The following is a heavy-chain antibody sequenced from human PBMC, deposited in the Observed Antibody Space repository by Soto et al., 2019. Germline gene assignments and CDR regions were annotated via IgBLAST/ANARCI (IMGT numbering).Heavy chain of an antibody. J-gene: IGHJ6*03. CDR3: AKEGCSGGSCQSYYYYYYMDV. V-gene: IGHV3-23*01. D-gene: IGHD2-15*01. Sequence: EVQLLESGGGLVQPGGSLRLSCAASGFTFSSYAMSWVRQAPGKGLEWVSAISGSGGSTYYADSVKGRFTISRDNSKNTLYLQMNGLRAEDTAVYYCAKEGCSGGSCQSYYYYYYMDVWGKGTTVTVSS. CDR1: GFTFSSYA. CDR2: ISGSGGST.